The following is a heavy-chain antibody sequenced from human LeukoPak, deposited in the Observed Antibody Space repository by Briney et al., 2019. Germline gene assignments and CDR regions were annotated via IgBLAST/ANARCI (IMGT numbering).Heavy chain of an antibody. J-gene: IGHJ4*02. CDR3: ARVGHFDWLPSTFYFDY. V-gene: IGHV4-34*01. Sequence: PSETLSLTCAVYGGSFSGYYWSWIRQPPGKGLEWIGEINHSGSTNYNPSLKSRVTISVDTSKNQFSLKLSSVTAADTAVYYCARVGHFDWLPSTFYFDYWGQGTLVTVSS. CDR1: GGSFSGYY. CDR2: INHSGST. D-gene: IGHD3-9*01.